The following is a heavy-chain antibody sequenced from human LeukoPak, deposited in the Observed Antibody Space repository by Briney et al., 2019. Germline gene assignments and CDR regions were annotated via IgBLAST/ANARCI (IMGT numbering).Heavy chain of an antibody. J-gene: IGHJ6*03. CDR1: GYTFTSYD. CDR2: MNPNSGNT. CDR3: ARGEEYYYGSGSYISYMDV. Sequence: ASVKVSCKASGYTFTSYDINWVRQATGQGLEWMGWMNPNSGNTGYAQKFQGRVTMTRNTSISTAYMELSSPRSEDTAVYYCARGEEYYYGSGSYISYMDVWGKGTTVTISS. V-gene: IGHV1-8*01. D-gene: IGHD3-10*01.